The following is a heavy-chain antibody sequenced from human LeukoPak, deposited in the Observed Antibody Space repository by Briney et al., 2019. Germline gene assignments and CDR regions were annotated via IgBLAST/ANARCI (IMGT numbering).Heavy chain of an antibody. CDR2: IDPSDSYT. D-gene: IGHD1-26*01. CDR3: ARHLIVGATDY. J-gene: IGHJ4*02. Sequence: GESLKISFKGSGYSFTSYWISWVRPMPGKGLGWMGRIDPSDSYTNYSPSFQGHVTISADKSISTAYLQWSSLKASDTAMYYCARHLIVGATDYWGQGTLVTVSS. V-gene: IGHV5-10-1*01. CDR1: GYSFTSYW.